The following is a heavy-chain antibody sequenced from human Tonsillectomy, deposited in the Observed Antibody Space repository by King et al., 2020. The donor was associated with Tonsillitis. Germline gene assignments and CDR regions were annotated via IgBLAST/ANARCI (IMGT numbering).Heavy chain of an antibody. CDR2: IYSGDTT. J-gene: IGHJ3*01. Sequence: VQLVESGGGLIQPGGSLRLSCAASGFTVSNYCRHWVRPAPGKGLEWVSLIYSGDTTYYADSVRGRFTISRDNFKNTLYLDMNALRVDDTAVYYCARDHGAGHDGFDFWGQGTMVTVSS. CDR3: ARDHGAGHDGFDF. D-gene: IGHD6-19*01. V-gene: IGHV3-53*01. CDR1: GFTVSNYC.